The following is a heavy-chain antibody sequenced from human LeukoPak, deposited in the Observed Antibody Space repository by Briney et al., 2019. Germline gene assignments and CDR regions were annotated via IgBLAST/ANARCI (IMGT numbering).Heavy chain of an antibody. V-gene: IGHV4-39*07. CDR2: INHSGST. Sequence: SETLSLTCTVSGGSISSSSYYWGWIRQPPGKGLEWIGEINHSGSTNYNPSLKSRVTISVDTSKNQFSLKLSSVTAADTAVYYCARAPLVYDYVWGSYRKPFDYWGQGTLVTVSS. D-gene: IGHD3-16*02. J-gene: IGHJ4*02. CDR3: ARAPLVYDYVWGSYRKPFDY. CDR1: GGSISSSSYY.